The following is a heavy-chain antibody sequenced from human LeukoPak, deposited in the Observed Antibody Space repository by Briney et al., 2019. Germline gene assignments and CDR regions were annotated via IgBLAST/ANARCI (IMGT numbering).Heavy chain of an antibody. CDR2: SNAGNGNT. Sequence: ASVKVSCKASGYTFTSYAMHWVRQAPGQRLEWMGWSNAGNGNTKYSQEFQGRVTITRDTSASTAYMELSSLRSEDTAVYYCARGGLLWFGELLSQGFDPWGQGTLVTVSS. V-gene: IGHV1-3*02. J-gene: IGHJ5*02. CDR3: ARGGLLWFGELLSQGFDP. D-gene: IGHD3-10*01. CDR1: GYTFTSYA.